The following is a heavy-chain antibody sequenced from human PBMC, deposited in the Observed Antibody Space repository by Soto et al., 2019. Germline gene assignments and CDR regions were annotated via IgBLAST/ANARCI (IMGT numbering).Heavy chain of an antibody. CDR1: GGSISSGDYY. CDR3: AGGGNTALAYYFYGMDI. J-gene: IGHJ6*02. Sequence: SETLSLTCTVSGGSISSGDYYWSWIRQPPGKGLEWIGYIYYSGSTYYNPSLKSRVTISVDTSKNQFSLKLSSVTAADTAVYYCAGGGNTALAYYFYGMDIWGQGTTVTVSS. D-gene: IGHD5-18*01. CDR2: IYYSGST. V-gene: IGHV4-30-4*01.